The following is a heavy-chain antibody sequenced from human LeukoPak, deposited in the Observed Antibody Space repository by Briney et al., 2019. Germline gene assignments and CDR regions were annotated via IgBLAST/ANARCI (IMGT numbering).Heavy chain of an antibody. CDR2: IYYSGST. Sequence: SETLSLTRTVSGGSISSYYWSWIRQPPGKGLEWIGYIYYSGSTNYNPSLKSRVTISVDTSKNQFSLKLSSVTAADTAVYYCARRRVWHEQQLAPDYYYYYYMDVWGKGTTVTVSS. J-gene: IGHJ6*03. D-gene: IGHD6-13*01. CDR1: GGSISSYY. V-gene: IGHV4-59*08. CDR3: ARRRVWHEQQLAPDYYYYYYMDV.